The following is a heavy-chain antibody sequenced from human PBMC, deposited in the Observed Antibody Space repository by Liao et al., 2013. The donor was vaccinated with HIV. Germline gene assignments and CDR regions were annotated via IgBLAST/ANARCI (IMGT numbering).Heavy chain of an antibody. CDR1: GGSISSSSYY. J-gene: IGHJ4*01. CDR3: ARGDARFLNY. D-gene: IGHD3-3*01. CDR2: IYYSGST. Sequence: QLQLQESGPGLVKPSETLSLTCTVSGGSISSSSYYWSWIRQPPGKGLEWIGCIYYSGSTNYNPSLKSRVTLSIDTSKNQFSLNLSSVTAADTAVYYCARGDARFLNYWGQEPWSPSPQ. V-gene: IGHV4-61*01.